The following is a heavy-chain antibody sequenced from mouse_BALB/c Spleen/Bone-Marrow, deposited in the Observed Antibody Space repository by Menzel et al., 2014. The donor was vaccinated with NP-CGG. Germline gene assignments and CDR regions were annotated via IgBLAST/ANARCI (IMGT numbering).Heavy chain of an antibody. J-gene: IGHJ4*01. CDR3: ARNAYYAMDY. Sequence: DVQLQESGGGLVQPGGSLELSCAASGFDFSRYWMSWVRQAPGKGLEWIGEINPDSSTINYTPSLKDKFIISRDNAKNTLYLQMSKVRSEDTALYYCARNAYYAMDYWVQGTSVTVSS. CDR2: INPDSSTI. V-gene: IGHV4-1*02. CDR1: GFDFSRYW.